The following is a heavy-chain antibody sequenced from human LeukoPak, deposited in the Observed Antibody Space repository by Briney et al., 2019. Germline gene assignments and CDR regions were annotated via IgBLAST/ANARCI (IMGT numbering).Heavy chain of an antibody. Sequence: SETLSLTCTVSGGSISSSSYYWGWIRQPPGKGLEWIGSIYYSGSTYYNPSLKSRVTISVDTSKNQFSLKLSSVTAADTAVYYCARGAVGATRLDAFGIWGQGTMVTVSS. J-gene: IGHJ3*02. D-gene: IGHD1-26*01. CDR1: GGSISSSSYY. CDR3: ARGAVGATRLDAFGI. CDR2: IYYSGST. V-gene: IGHV4-39*07.